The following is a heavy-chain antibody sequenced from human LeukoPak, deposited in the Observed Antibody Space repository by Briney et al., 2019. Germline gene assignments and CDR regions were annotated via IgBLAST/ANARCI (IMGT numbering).Heavy chain of an antibody. J-gene: IGHJ5*02. CDR3: ARDTIYPAWFKYNWFDP. V-gene: IGHV4-4*07. Sequence: SETLSLTCTVSGGSISSYYWSWIRQPAGQGLEWIGRIYTSGSTNYNPSPKSRVTMSADTSKNQFSLKLSSVTAADTAVYYCARDTIYPAWFKYNWFDPWGQGTLVTVSS. CDR1: GGSISSYY. D-gene: IGHD3-9*01. CDR2: IYTSGST.